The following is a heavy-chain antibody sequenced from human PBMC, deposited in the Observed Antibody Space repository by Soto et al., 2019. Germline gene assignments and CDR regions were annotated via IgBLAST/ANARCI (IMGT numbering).Heavy chain of an antibody. J-gene: IGHJ4*02. CDR2: INKDGSGK. Sequence: GSLRLSCAASGFTFSSHWMTWVRQAPGRGLEWVANINKDGSGKYYVDSVKGRFTVSRDNATNTLYPQMNSLRAEDTAVYYCARVVDGVVVPAATYYFDYWGQRTLVTVSS. CDR1: GFTFSSHW. V-gene: IGHV3-7*01. CDR3: ARVVDGVVVPAATYYFDY. D-gene: IGHD2-2*01.